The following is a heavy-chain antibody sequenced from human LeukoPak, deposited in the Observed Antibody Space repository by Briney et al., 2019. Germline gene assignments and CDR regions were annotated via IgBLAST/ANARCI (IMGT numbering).Heavy chain of an antibody. CDR1: GFTFSSYC. CDR3: ARQTNGYNWYYYYYMDV. V-gene: IGHV3-7*01. D-gene: IGHD5-24*01. Sequence: PGGSLRLSCAASGFTFSSYCMSGVRQAPGKGREWVANIKQDGSEKYYVDSVKGRFTISRDNAKNSLYLQMNSLRAEDTAVYYCARQTNGYNWYYYYYMDVWGKGTTVTVSS. CDR2: IKQDGSEK. J-gene: IGHJ6*03.